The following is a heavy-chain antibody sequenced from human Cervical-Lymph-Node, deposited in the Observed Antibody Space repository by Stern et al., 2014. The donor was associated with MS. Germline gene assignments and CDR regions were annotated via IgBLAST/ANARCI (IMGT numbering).Heavy chain of an antibody. CDR3: SSLCSGDCKTDS. CDR2: ITPKSGGT. Sequence: QVQLVQSGAEVMKPGASLNLSCKASGYTFTTYSIHWVRQAPGQGLEWMGLITPKSGGTNYAPRFQVRVTMTRDTSTSTFYMKLSTLRSDDTAIYYCSSLCSGDCKTDSWGQGTLVIVSS. V-gene: IGHV1-46*01. J-gene: IGHJ4*02. D-gene: IGHD2-21*02. CDR1: GYTFTTYS.